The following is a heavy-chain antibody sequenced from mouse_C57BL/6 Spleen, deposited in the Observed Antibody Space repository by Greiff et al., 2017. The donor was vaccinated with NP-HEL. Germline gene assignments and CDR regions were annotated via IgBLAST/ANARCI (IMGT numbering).Heavy chain of an antibody. D-gene: IGHD2-1*01. CDR1: GYTFTSYW. CDR2: IYPGSGST. J-gene: IGHJ3*01. CDR3: ARDCYGNTWFAY. Sequence: VQLQQPGAELVKPGASVKMSCKASGYTFTSYWITWVKQRPGQGLEWIGDIYPGSGSTNYNEKFKGKATLTVDTSSSTAYMQLSSLTSEDSAVYCCARDCYGNTWFAYWGQGTLVTVSA. V-gene: IGHV1-55*01.